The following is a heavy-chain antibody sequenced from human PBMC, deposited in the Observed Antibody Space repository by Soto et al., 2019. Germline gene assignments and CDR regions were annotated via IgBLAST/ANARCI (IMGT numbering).Heavy chain of an antibody. CDR2: ISSSSSTI. V-gene: IGHV3-48*02. D-gene: IGHD6-13*01. CDR1: GFTFSSYS. CDR3: VGADSSSWYECYFDY. J-gene: IGHJ4*02. Sequence: EVQLVESGGGLVQPGGSVRLSCAASGFTFSSYSMNWVRQAPGKGLEWVSYISSSSSTIYYADSVKGRFPISRDNATNFLYLHMNSLSDEDTSVYYCVGADSSSWYECYFDYWGQGTLVTVSS.